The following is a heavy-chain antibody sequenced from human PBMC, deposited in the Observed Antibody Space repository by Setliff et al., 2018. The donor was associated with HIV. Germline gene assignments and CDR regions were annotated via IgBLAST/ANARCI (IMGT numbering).Heavy chain of an antibody. D-gene: IGHD6-19*01. CDR1: GDSVSNGGFF. Sequence: TSETLSLTCTISGDSVSNGGFFWSWIRQPPGKGLEWIGYIHYTGSTTYNPSLKSRLTMSVDSSGNQFSLTLTSVTAADTAVYYCARDPNTGWYYLDFWGPGALVTVSS. J-gene: IGHJ4*02. CDR3: ARDPNTGWYYLDF. V-gene: IGHV4-61*08. CDR2: IHYTGST.